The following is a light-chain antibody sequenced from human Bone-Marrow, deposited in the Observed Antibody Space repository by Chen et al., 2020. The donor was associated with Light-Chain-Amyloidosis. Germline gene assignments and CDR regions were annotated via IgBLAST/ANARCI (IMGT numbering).Light chain of an antibody. J-gene: IGKJ1*01. V-gene: IGKV1-12*01. CDR2: ATS. Sequence: DIQLTQSPSSVSASIGDRVTITCRASQDVASGVAWYQQKPGRAPKLLMYATSVLQSGVSLRFSGSGSGTDFSLTITSLQPEDLAVYYCQQASTYPPWTFGPGTKVEIK. CDR1: QDVASG. CDR3: QQASTYPPWT.